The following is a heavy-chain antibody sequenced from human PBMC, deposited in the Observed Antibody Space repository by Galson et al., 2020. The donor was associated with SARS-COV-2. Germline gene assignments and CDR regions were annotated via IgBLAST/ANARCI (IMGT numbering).Heavy chain of an antibody. CDR1: GGSISSSSYY. CDR2: IYYSGST. D-gene: IGHD4-17*01. V-gene: IGHV4-39*07. Sequence: SETLSLTCTVSGGSISSSSYYWGWIRQPPGKGLEWIGSIYYSGSTYYNPSLKSRVTISVDTSKNQFSLKLSSVTAADTAVYYCARVTTRWGYYFDYWGQGTLVTVSS. CDR3: ARVTTRWGYYFDY. J-gene: IGHJ4*02.